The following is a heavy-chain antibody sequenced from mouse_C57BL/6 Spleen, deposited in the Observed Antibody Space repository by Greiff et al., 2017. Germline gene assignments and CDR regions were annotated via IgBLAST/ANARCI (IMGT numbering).Heavy chain of an antibody. J-gene: IGHJ4*01. V-gene: IGHV2-2*01. CDR1: GFSLTSYG. Sequence: VMLVESGPGLVQPSQSLSITCTVSGFSLTSYGVHWVRQSPGKGLEWLGVIWSGGSTDYNAAFISRQSISKDNSNGQVCIQMNSLQADDTAIYYSARKESTYDYAMDYWGQGTSVTVAS. CDR2: IWSGGST. D-gene: IGHD5-1*01. CDR3: ARKESTYDYAMDY.